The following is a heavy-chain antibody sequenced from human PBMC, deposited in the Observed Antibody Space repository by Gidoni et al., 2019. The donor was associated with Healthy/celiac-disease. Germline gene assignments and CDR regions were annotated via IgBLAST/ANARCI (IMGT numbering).Heavy chain of an antibody. CDR1: GYTFTSYA. D-gene: IGHD1-1*01. J-gene: IGHJ4*02. CDR3: ARVMGPGTAYYFDY. V-gene: IGHV1-3*01. CDR2: INAGNGNT. Sequence: QVQLVQSGAEVTKPGPSVKVSCKASGYTFTSYARHWVRQAPGQRREWIGWINAGNGNTKDSQKFQGRVTITRDTSASTAYMELSSLRSEDTAVYYCARVMGPGTAYYFDYWGQGTLVTVSS.